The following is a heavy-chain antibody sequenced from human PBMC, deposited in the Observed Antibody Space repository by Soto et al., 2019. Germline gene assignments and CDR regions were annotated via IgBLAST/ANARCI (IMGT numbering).Heavy chain of an antibody. J-gene: IGHJ4*02. CDR2: ISSSGSTI. Sequence: XGSLVLSCAASGFTFSSYEMNGVRQAPGKGLEWVSYISSSGSTIYYADSVKGRFTISRDNAKNSLYLQMNSLRAEDTAVYYCARDEEQPDRQYYFDYWGQGTLVTVSS. CDR1: GFTFSSYE. V-gene: IGHV3-48*03. CDR3: ARDEEQPDRQYYFDY. D-gene: IGHD1-1*01.